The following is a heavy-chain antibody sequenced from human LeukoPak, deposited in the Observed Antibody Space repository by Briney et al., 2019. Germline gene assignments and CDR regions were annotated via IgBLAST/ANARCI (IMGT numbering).Heavy chain of an antibody. CDR2: IYYSGST. D-gene: IGHD5-18*01. CDR3: ARSGLEIQLWLRGYYFDY. J-gene: IGHJ4*02. CDR1: GGSISSSSYY. Sequence: SETLSLTCTVSGGSISSSSYYWGWIRQPPGKGLEWIGSIYYSGSTYYNPSLKSRVTISVDTSKNQFSLKLSSVTAADTAVYYCARSGLEIQLWLRGYYFDYWGQGTLVTVSS. V-gene: IGHV4-39*07.